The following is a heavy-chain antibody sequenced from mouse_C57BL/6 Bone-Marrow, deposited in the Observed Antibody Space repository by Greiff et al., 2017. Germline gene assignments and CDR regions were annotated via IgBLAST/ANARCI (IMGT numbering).Heavy chain of an antibody. J-gene: IGHJ2*01. V-gene: IGHV1-81*01. CDR1: GYTFTSYG. CDR2: IYPRSGNP. Sequence: QVQLQQSGAELARPGASVKLSCKASGYTFTSYGISWVKQSTGQGLEWIGEIYPRSGNPNYTEKFKGKATLTADKSSSTAYMELRSLTSEDSAVYYCARSKMGTCHFDYWGQGTTLTVSS. D-gene: IGHD2-3*01. CDR3: ARSKMGTCHFDY.